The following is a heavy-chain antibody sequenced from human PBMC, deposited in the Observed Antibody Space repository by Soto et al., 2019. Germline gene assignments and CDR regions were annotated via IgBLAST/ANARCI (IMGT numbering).Heavy chain of an antibody. V-gene: IGHV3-30*18. CDR1: GFTFSSYG. Sequence: QPGGSLRLSCAASGFTFSSYGIHWVRQGPGKGLEWVAVISHDGSNKYYADSVKGRFTISRDNSKNTLYLQMNSLRAEDTAVYYCAKDAATYYYDSSGYHQYWYFDLGGRGTQGTVAS. J-gene: IGHJ2*01. CDR3: AKDAATYYYDSSGYHQYWYFDL. CDR2: ISHDGSNK. D-gene: IGHD3-22*01.